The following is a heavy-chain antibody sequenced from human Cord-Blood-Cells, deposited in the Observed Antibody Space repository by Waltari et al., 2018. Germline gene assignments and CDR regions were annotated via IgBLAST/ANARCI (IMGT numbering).Heavy chain of an antibody. CDR3: ARFVNIVATDY. D-gene: IGHD5-12*01. CDR2: INHSGST. V-gene: IGHV4-34*01. Sequence: QVQLQQWGAGLLKPSETLSLTCAVYGGSFSGYYWSWIRQPPGKGLEWIGEINHSGSTNYNPSLKSRVTISVDTSKNQFSLKLSSVTAADTAVYYCARFVNIVATDYWGQGTLVTVSP. CDR1: GGSFSGYY. J-gene: IGHJ4*02.